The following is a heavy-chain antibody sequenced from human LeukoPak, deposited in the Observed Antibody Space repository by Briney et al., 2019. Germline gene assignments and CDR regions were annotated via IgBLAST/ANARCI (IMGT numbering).Heavy chain of an antibody. CDR3: ARAADYDILTGDY. V-gene: IGHV1-69*04. Sequence: SVKVSCKASGYTFTSYGISWVRQAPGQGLEWMGRIIPILGIANYAQKFQGRVTITADKSTSTAYMELSSLRSEDTAVYYCARAADYDILTGDYWGQGTLVTVSS. CDR2: IIPILGIA. D-gene: IGHD3-9*01. J-gene: IGHJ4*02. CDR1: GYTFTSYG.